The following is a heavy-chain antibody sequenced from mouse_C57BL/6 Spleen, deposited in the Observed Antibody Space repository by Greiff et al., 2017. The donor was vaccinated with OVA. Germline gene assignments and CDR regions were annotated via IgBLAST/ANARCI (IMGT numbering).Heavy chain of an antibody. CDR1: GYTFTSYW. CDR2: IDPSDSYT. D-gene: IGHD1-1*01. V-gene: IGHV1-50*01. Sequence: VQLQQSGAELVKPGASVKLSCKASGYTFTSYWMQWVKQRPGQGLEWIGEIDPSDSYTNYNQKFKGKATLTVDTSSSTAYMQLSSLTSEDSAVYYCARERNYYGSSYDAMDYWGQGTSVTVSS. CDR3: ARERNYYGSSYDAMDY. J-gene: IGHJ4*01.